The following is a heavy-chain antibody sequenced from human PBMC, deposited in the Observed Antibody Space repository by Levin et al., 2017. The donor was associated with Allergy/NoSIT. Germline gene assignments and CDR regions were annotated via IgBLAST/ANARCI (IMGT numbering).Heavy chain of an antibody. J-gene: IGHJ6*02. CDR2: INWNSVNR. Sequence: GGSLRLSCAASGFTFDDYAMHWVRQAPGKGLEWVSGINWNSVNRGYADSVKGRFTISRDNTKNSLYLQMNSLRPEDTALYYCAKEAAGGSSSLSVYGMDVWGQGTTVTVSS. D-gene: IGHD6-6*01. V-gene: IGHV3-9*01. CDR3: AKEAAGGSSSLSVYGMDV. CDR1: GFTFDDYA.